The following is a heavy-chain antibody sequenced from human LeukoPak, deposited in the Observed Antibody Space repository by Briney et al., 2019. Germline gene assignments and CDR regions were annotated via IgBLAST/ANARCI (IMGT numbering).Heavy chain of an antibody. CDR1: GGSFSGYY. CDR2: INHSGST. V-gene: IGHV4-34*01. Sequence: SETLSLTCAVYGGSFSGYYWSWLRQPPGKGLEWIGEINHSGSTNYNPSLKSRVTISVDTSKNQSSLKLSSVTAADTAVYYCARGYVDTAMVRYYYYYYMDVWGKGTTVTVSS. D-gene: IGHD5-18*01. CDR3: ARGYVDTAMVRYYYYYYMDV. J-gene: IGHJ6*03.